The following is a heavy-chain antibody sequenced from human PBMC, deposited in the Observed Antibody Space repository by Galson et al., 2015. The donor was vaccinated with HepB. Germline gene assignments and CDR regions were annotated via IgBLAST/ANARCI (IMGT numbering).Heavy chain of an antibody. D-gene: IGHD1-7*01. Sequence: SLRLSCAASGFTFNIYPIHWVRQAPGRGLEWVATVSSDGSDHFYTDSVKGRFTISRDNSKNSVSVRIDSLRPEDTAIYYCARSTGTTRGSFDYWGQGTLVTVSS. V-gene: IGHV3-30*04. CDR3: ARSTGTTRGSFDY. J-gene: IGHJ4*02. CDR2: VSSDGSDH. CDR1: GFTFNIYP.